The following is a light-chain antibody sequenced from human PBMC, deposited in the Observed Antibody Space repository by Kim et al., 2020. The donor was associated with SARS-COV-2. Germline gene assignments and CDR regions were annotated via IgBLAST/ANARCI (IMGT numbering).Light chain of an antibody. CDR1: SSNIGSNY. J-gene: IGLJ1*01. V-gene: IGLV1-47*01. CDR3: AAWDDSLSGPDV. Sequence: ELTQPPSASGTPGQSVTISCSGSSSNIGSNYVYWYQQLPGTAPKLLIYRNNQRPSGVPDRFSGSKSGTSASLAISGLRSEDEADYYCAAWDDSLSGPDVFGTGTKVT. CDR2: RNN.